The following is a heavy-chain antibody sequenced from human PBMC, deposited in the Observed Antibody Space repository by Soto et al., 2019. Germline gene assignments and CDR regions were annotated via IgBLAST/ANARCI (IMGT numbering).Heavy chain of an antibody. V-gene: IGHV3-30*02. J-gene: IGHJ6*02. Sequence: PGGSLRLSCASSGFTFSSYGMHWVRQAPGKGLEWVAVIWYDGSNKYYADSVKGRFTISRDNSKNTLYLQMNSLRAEDTAVYYCAKNEYYDFWSGYYNPPYYYYGMDVWGQGTTVTVSS. CDR2: IWYDGSNK. D-gene: IGHD3-3*01. CDR3: AKNEYYDFWSGYYNPPYYYYGMDV. CDR1: GFTFSSYG.